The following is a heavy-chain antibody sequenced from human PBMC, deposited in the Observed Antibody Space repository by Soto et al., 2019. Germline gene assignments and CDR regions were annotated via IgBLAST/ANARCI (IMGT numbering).Heavy chain of an antibody. D-gene: IGHD2-2*01. V-gene: IGHV4-4*07. CDR1: GDSISSYY. CDR3: VRQYCTTTSCYLNWFDP. CDR2: IYTTGST. J-gene: IGHJ5*02. Sequence: PSETLSLTCTVSGDSISSYYWSWIRQPPGKGLEWIGRIYTTGSTNYNPSLKSRVTMSVDTSKSQFSLKLNSVTAADTAVYYCVRQYCTTTSCYLNWFDPWGQGALVTVSS.